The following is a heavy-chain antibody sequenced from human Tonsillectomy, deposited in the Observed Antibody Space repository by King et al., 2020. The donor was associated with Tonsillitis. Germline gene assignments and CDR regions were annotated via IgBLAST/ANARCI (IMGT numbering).Heavy chain of an antibody. CDR1: GYTFSNNG. V-gene: IGHV1-18*01. CDR2: ISAYSGNT. Sequence: QLQLVQSGVEVKKPGASVKVSCKASGYTFSNNGISWVRQAPGQGLEWMGWISAYSGNTNYPPEVEGRVTMTTDTSTSTAYMELRSLRSDDTAVYYCARCGSGWEPCDYWGQGTLV. J-gene: IGHJ4*02. D-gene: IGHD1-26*01. CDR3: ARCGSGWEPCDY.